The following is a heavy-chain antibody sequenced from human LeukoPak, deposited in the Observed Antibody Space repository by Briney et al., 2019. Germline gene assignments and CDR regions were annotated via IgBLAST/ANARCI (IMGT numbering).Heavy chain of an antibody. V-gene: IGHV1-2*02. D-gene: IGHD5-12*01. J-gene: IGHJ6*03. CDR3: AKGSGYEAQYYYYYMDV. Sequence: ASMKVSCKASGYTFTAYYIHWVRQAPGQGLEWMGWIDPNSGDTKYVEKFQGRVTMTRDTSFSTAYMALSSLRSDDTAMYYCAKGSGYEAQYYYYYMDVWGKGTTVTISS. CDR1: GYTFTAYY. CDR2: IDPNSGDT.